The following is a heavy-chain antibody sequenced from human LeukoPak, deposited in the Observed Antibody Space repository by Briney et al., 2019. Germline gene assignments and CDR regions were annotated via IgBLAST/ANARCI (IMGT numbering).Heavy chain of an antibody. D-gene: IGHD3-10*01. CDR1: GFTFSTYG. J-gene: IGHJ4*02. V-gene: IGHV3-30*18. CDR3: AKDRVRGVNRGYFDY. Sequence: GGSLRLSCAASGFTFSTYGMHWVRQAPGKGLEWVAVISYDGKSRYYADSVKGRFTISRDHSRDTLYLQMNSLRAEDTAVYYCAKDRVRGVNRGYFDYWGQGTLVTVSS. CDR2: ISYDGKSR.